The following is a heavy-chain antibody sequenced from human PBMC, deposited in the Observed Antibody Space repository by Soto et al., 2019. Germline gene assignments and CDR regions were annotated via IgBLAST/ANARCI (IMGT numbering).Heavy chain of an antibody. J-gene: IGHJ5*02. CDR3: ARERSCSGNSCYKLRFDP. V-gene: IGHV3-11*01. CDR1: GFTFSASY. Sequence: QVQLVESGGDVVQPGGSLRLSCAASGFTFSASYMTWIRQAPGRGLEWGSYISNSGNTKEYADSVRGRFTIFRDNAKNSVHLQMDSLRAEDTAVYYCARERSCSGNSCYKLRFDPWGQGTRVIVSS. CDR2: ISNSGNTK. D-gene: IGHD5-12*01.